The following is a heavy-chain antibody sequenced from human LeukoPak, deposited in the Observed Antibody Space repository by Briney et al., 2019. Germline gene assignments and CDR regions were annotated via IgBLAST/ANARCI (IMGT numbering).Heavy chain of an antibody. J-gene: IGHJ4*02. CDR3: ARPSKRQVVAATRGYFDY. D-gene: IGHD2-15*01. CDR2: INHSGST. Sequence: SETLSLTCAVYGGSFSGYYWSWIRHPPGKALEWIGEINHSGSTNYNPSLKSRVTISVDTSKNQFSLKLSSVTAADTAVYYCARPSKRQVVAATRGYFDYWGQGTLVTVSS. CDR1: GGSFSGYY. V-gene: IGHV4-34*01.